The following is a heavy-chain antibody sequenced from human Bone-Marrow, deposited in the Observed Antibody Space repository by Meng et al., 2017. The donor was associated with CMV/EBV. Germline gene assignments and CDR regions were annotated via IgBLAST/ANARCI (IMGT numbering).Heavy chain of an antibody. V-gene: IGHV4-4*07. CDR1: GGSISSYY. CDR3: ARDLWVPAAIPNYYYYYGMDV. CDR2: IYTSGST. D-gene: IGHD2-2*02. Sequence: GSLRLSCTVSGGSISSYYWSWIRQPAGKGLEWIGRIYTSGSTNYNPSLKSRVTISVDTSKNQFSLKLSSVTAADTAVYYCARDLWVPAAIPNYYYYYGMDVWGQGTTVTVSS. J-gene: IGHJ6*02.